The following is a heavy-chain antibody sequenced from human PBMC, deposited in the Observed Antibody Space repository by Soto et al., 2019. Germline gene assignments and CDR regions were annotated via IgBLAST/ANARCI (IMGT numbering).Heavy chain of an antibody. Sequence: QLVQSGAEVRSPGASVKISCTASGYPFTSFFIHWVRQAPGQGLEWVGVINPRGGSANYAQKFQGRLTLTRDTSSTTVYLDLSRLKSEDTALYFFVRAPYSLDIWGQGTLVTVS. V-gene: IGHV1-46*01. CDR3: VRAPYSLDI. CDR2: INPRGGSA. D-gene: IGHD2-15*01. CDR1: GYPFTSFF. J-gene: IGHJ4*02.